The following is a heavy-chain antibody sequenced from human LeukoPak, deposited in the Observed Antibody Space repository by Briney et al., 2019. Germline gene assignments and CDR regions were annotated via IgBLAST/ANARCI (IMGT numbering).Heavy chain of an antibody. CDR3: ARAIVTIFGVVIIERPYFDY. V-gene: IGHV1-46*01. CDR2: INPSGGST. Sequence: ASVTVSCKASGYTFTSYYMHWVRQAPGQGLEWMGIINPSGGSTSYAQKFQGRVTMTRDTSTSTVYMELSSLRSEDTAVYYCARAIVTIFGVVIIERPYFDYWGQGTLVTVSS. D-gene: IGHD3-3*01. J-gene: IGHJ4*02. CDR1: GYTFTSYY.